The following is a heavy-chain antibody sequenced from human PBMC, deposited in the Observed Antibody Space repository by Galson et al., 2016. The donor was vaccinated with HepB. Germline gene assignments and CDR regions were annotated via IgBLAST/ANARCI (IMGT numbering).Heavy chain of an antibody. CDR2: IAYDGSNK. V-gene: IGHV3-30*04. Sequence: SLRLSCAASGFTFSSYTMHWVRQTPGKGLEWVALIAYDGSNKYYADSVKGRFTISRDNSKNTLYLQMNSLRAADTAIYYCERDARYRSNWYYGVASPGFYYYGMDVWGQGTTVTVSS. CDR1: GFTFSSYT. J-gene: IGHJ6*02. CDR3: ERDARYRSNWYYGVASPGFYYYGMDV. D-gene: IGHD1-7*01.